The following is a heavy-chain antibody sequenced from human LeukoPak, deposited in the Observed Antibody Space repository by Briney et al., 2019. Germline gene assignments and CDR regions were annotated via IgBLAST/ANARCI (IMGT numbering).Heavy chain of an antibody. CDR1: GFTFSSYE. CDR2: ISSSGSTI. J-gene: IGHJ6*03. CDR3: ARKAYYMDV. V-gene: IGHV3-48*03. Sequence: GGSLRLSCAASGFTFSSYEMNWVRQAPGKGLEWVSYISSSGSTIYYADSVKGRFTISRDNAKNSLYLQMNSLRAEDTAVYYCARKAYYMDVWGKGTTVTVSS.